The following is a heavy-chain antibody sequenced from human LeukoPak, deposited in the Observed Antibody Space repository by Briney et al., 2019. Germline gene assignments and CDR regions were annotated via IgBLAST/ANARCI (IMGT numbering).Heavy chain of an antibody. CDR3: ARDSSIPLFDY. D-gene: IGHD2-21*01. J-gene: IGHJ4*02. V-gene: IGHV1-2*02. Sequence: ASVKVSCKASGYTFTGYYMHWVRQAPGQGLEWMGWINPNSGVTNYAQKFQGRVTMTRDTSISTAYMELSRLRSDDTAVYYCARDSSIPLFDYWGQGTLVTVSS. CDR2: INPNSGVT. CDR1: GYTFTGYY.